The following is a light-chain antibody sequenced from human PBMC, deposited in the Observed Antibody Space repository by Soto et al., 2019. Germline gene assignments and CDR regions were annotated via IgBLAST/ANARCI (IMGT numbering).Light chain of an antibody. V-gene: IGKV3-20*01. CDR2: AAS. J-gene: IGKJ1*01. CDR3: QQYGSSGT. CDR1: QSVTSSY. Sequence: IVLTQSPGTLSLAAGERAPLSCRASQSVTSSYLAWYQQKPGQAPRLLIYAASSRATGIPDRFSGSGSGTDFTLTISRLEPEDFAVYYCQQYGSSGTSGQGTKVDI.